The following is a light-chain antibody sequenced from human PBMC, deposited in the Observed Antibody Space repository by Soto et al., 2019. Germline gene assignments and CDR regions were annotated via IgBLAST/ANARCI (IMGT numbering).Light chain of an antibody. CDR1: SSNIGAGYD. CDR3: QSYDSSLITYG. V-gene: IGLV1-40*01. CDR2: GNT. Sequence: QSVLTQPPSVSGAPGQRVTIPCTGSSSNIGAGYDVHWYQRLPGTAPKLLIYGNTNRPSGVPDRFSGSKSDTSASLAIAGLQAEDEADYYCQSYDSSLITYGFGTGTKVTVL. J-gene: IGLJ1*01.